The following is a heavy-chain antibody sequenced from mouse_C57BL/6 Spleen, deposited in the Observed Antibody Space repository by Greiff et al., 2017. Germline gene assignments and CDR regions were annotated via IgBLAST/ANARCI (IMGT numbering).Heavy chain of an antibody. CDR3: ARSGYYGSSSYAMDY. CDR1: GYTFTSYG. CDR2: IYPRSGKT. J-gene: IGHJ4*01. V-gene: IGHV1-81*01. Sequence: QVQLQQSGAELARPGASVKLSCKASGYTFTSYGISWVKQRTGQGLEWIGEIYPRSGKTYYNEKFKGKATLTADKSSSTAYMELRSLTSEDSAVYFCARSGYYGSSSYAMDYWGQGTSVTVSS. D-gene: IGHD1-1*01.